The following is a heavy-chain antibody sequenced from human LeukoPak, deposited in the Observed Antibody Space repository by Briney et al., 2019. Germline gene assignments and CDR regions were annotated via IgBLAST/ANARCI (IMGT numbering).Heavy chain of an antibody. CDR1: GGTFSSYA. V-gene: IGHV3-23*01. CDR3: AKALRGGWTRFDY. D-gene: IGHD6-19*01. CDR2: ISGSGGST. J-gene: IGHJ4*02. Sequence: GASVKVSCKASGGTFSSYAMSWVRQAPGKGLEWVSAISGSGGSTYYADSVKGRFTISRDNSKNTLYLQMNSLRAEDTAVYYCAKALRGGWTRFDYWGQGTLVTVSS.